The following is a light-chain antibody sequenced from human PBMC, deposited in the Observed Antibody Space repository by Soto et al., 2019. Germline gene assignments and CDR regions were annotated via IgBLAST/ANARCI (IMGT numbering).Light chain of an antibody. CDR2: DAS. V-gene: IGKV3-15*01. CDR3: QQYDRWPVT. J-gene: IGKJ4*01. Sequence: EVVMTQSPATLSVSPGERVTFSCRASQSVTTNLAWYQHKPGQSPRLLISDASTGASGIPPRFSGSGSGTESTLTIARLQSAAFAVYYCQQYDRWPVTFGGGTKVEIK. CDR1: QSVTTN.